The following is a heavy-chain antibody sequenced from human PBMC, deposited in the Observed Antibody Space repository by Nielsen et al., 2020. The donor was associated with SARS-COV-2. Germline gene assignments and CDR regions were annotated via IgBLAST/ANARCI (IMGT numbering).Heavy chain of an antibody. J-gene: IGHJ5*02. V-gene: IGHV4-61*01. D-gene: IGHD6-6*01. Sequence: SETLSLTCTVSGDSVSSASYRWNWVRQPPGRGLDWIGYISYSGSTNYNPSLKSRVTISVDMSKNQLSLKLTSVTAADAAIYYCARSWQLAGGYNWFDPWGQGTLVTVSS. CDR3: ARSWQLAGGYNWFDP. CDR2: ISYSGST. CDR1: GDSVSSASYR.